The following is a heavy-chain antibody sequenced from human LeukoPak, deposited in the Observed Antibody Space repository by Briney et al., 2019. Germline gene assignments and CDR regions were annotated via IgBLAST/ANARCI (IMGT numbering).Heavy chain of an antibody. V-gene: IGHV4-59*01. CDR1: GGSIRSYY. Sequence: SETLSLTCTVSGGSIRSYYWTWIRQPPGKGPEWIGYIYYSGSTGYNPSLKSRVTMSLDTSKSQISLKLTSVTAADTAVYYCARPLGNGYSYWYFDLWGRGTLVTVSS. J-gene: IGHJ2*01. D-gene: IGHD3-22*01. CDR3: ARPLGNGYSYWYFDL. CDR2: IYYSGST.